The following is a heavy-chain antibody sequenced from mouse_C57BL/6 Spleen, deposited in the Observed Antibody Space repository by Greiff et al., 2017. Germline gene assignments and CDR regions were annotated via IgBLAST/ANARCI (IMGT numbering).Heavy chain of an antibody. CDR3: ARVSYDGYHFDY. J-gene: IGHJ2*01. Sequence: EVKLQQSGPGLVKPSQSLSLTCSVTGYSITSGYYWNWLRQFPGNKLEWMGYISYDGSNNYNPSLKNRISITRDTSKNQFFLKLNSVTTEDTATYYCARVSYDGYHFDYWGQGTTLTVSS. CDR2: ISYDGSN. CDR1: GYSITSGYY. D-gene: IGHD2-3*01. V-gene: IGHV3-6*01.